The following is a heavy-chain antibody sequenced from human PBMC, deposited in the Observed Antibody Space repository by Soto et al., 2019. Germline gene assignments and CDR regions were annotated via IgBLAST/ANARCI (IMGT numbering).Heavy chain of an antibody. J-gene: IGHJ4*02. Sequence: QVQLQESGPGLVKPSQTLSLACTVSGASINSGGYYWSWIRQHPGKGLEWIGYIYYSGRTYYNPCLKSRTTISMDTSKNQFSLNLSSVTAADTAVYYCAKGDKWESLLDYWGQGILVTVSS. V-gene: IGHV4-31*03. D-gene: IGHD1-26*01. CDR2: IYYSGRT. CDR1: GASINSGGYY. CDR3: AKGDKWESLLDY.